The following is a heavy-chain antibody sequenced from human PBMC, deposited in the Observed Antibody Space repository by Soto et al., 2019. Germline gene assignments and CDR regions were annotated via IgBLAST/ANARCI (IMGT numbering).Heavy chain of an antibody. CDR3: ARKGSGFGYDFFDY. CDR2: INHSGST. J-gene: IGHJ4*02. Sequence: PSETLSLTCAVYGGSFSGYYWSWIRQPPGKGLEWIGEINHSGSTNYSPSLKSRVTISVDTSKNQFSLKLSSVTAADTAVYYCARKGSGFGYDFFDYWGQGTLVTVSS. D-gene: IGHD5-12*01. CDR1: GGSFSGYY. V-gene: IGHV4-34*01.